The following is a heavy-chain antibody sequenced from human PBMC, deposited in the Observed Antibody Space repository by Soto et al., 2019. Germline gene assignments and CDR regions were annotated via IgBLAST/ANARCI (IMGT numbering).Heavy chain of an antibody. CDR3: ARDKMIADFGLGSFDF. V-gene: IGHV1-18*04. J-gene: IGHJ4*02. Sequence: QVQLVQSGAEVKKPGASVKVSCKASGYTFRSFGVSWVRQAPGQGPEWMGWISGYNGKTKSAQKMQARVTMTTDTSTNTAYMELRSLRPDDTAVYYCARDKMIADFGLGSFDFWGPGTAVTVSS. CDR2: ISGYNGKT. D-gene: IGHD3-10*01. CDR1: GYTFRSFG.